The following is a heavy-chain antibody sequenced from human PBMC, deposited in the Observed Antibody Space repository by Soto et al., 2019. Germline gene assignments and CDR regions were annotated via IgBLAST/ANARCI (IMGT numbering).Heavy chain of an antibody. CDR2: INPNSGGT. D-gene: IGHD2-21*02. CDR1: GGTFSSYA. Sequence: ASVKVSCKASGGTFSSYAISWVRQAPGQGLEWMGWINPNSGGTNYAQKFQGWVTMTRDTSISTAYMELSRLRSDDTAVYYCAREPRGCGGDCYYDYWGQGTLVT. J-gene: IGHJ4*02. V-gene: IGHV1-2*04. CDR3: AREPRGCGGDCYYDY.